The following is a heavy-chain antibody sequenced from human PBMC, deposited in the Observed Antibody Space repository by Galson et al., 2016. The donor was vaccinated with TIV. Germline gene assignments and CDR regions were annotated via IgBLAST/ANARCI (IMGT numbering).Heavy chain of an antibody. D-gene: IGHD3-10*01. CDR1: GFTFSDYY. V-gene: IGHV3-11*01. CDR2: ISTSAANT. Sequence: SLRLSCAASGFTFSDYYMNWVRQAPGKGLEWISYISTSAANTSHADSVKGRFTVSRDDSKNSLYLHMTNLTAGDTAIYYCARDGVFDNWGQGTLVTVSS. CDR3: ARDGVFDN. J-gene: IGHJ4*02.